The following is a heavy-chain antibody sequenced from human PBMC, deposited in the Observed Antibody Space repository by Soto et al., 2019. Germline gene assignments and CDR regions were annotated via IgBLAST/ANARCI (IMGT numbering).Heavy chain of an antibody. CDR2: INESGNI. Sequence: QVQLQQCGAGLLKPSETLSLTCAVYGGSFSGYQWSWIRQTPGQGLDWIGEINESGNINYNPSLKSRVSVSRDTPKKQNSLQLSSVAGAHTAVYYCARGLILWFGELSRRGGYYFFMEVLGKGSTVIVTS. V-gene: IGHV4-34*01. J-gene: IGHJ6*03. D-gene: IGHD3-10*01. CDR3: ARGLILWFGELSRRGGYYFFMEV. CDR1: GGSFSGYQ.